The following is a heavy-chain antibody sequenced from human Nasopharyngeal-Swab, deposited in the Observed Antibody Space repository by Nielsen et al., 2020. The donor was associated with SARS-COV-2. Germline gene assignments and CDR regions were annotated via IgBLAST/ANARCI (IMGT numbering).Heavy chain of an antibody. CDR2: ISAYNGNT. J-gene: IGHJ4*02. D-gene: IGHD6-13*01. CDR1: GYTFTSYG. CDR3: AREVVGSSWDY. V-gene: IGHV1-18*01. Sequence: ASVKVSCKASGYTFTSYGISWVRQAPAQGLEGMGWISAYNGNTSYAQKPQGRVTMTTDTSTSTAYMELRSLRSDDTAVYYCAREVVGSSWDYWGQGTLVTVSS.